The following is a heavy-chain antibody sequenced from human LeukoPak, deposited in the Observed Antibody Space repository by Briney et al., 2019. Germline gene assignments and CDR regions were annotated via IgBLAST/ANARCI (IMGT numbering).Heavy chain of an antibody. D-gene: IGHD2-15*01. CDR3: ARARGCSGGRCSNFDY. V-gene: IGHV3-7*01. J-gene: IGHJ4*02. CDR2: TKQDGSEK. Sequence: GGSLRLSCAASGFTFIGYWMSWVRQAPGKGLEWVANTKQDGSEKYYVDSLKGRFTISRGNARNSLYLQMNSLRTEDTAVYYCARARGCSGGRCSNFDYWGQGTLVAVSS. CDR1: GFTFIGYW.